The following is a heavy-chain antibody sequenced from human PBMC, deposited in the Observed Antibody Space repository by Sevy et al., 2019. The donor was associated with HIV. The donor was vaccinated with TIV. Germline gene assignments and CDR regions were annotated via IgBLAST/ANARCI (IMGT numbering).Heavy chain of an antibody. CDR3: ARAPPVRSGDDSLNWFDP. CDR1: SGPISAYY. V-gene: IGHV4-59*01. Sequence: SETLSLTCSVSSGPISAYYWNWIRQSPGKGLEWIGYIHYSGSTNYNPSFKSRVTMSLDTSKNQFSLQLNSVTAADTALYYCARAPPVRSGDDSLNWFDPWGRGTLVTVSS. J-gene: IGHJ5*02. D-gene: IGHD5-12*01. CDR2: IHYSGST.